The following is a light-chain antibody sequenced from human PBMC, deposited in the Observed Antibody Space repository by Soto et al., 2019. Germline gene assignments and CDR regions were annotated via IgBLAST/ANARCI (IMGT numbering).Light chain of an antibody. Sequence: DIQMTQSPSSLSASVGDRVTITCRASQTISSYLNLYQQKPGKATKLLIYAASSLQSGVPSRFSGSGSGTDFTLTISSLQPEDFATYYCQQSHSIPYTFGQGTKLEIK. J-gene: IGKJ2*01. CDR3: QQSHSIPYT. CDR1: QTISSY. CDR2: AAS. V-gene: IGKV1-39*01.